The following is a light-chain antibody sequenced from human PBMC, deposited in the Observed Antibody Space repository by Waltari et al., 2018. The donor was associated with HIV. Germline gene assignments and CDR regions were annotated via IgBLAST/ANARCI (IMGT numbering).Light chain of an antibody. Sequence: QSVLTQPPSASGTPGQRVTISCSGSSANIGSTTVNWYQHLPGTSPKLLIYSNNQRPSGVPDRFSGSKSGTSASLAISGLQFEDEADYYCAAWDDSLKVVFGGGTKLTVL. V-gene: IGLV1-44*01. CDR2: SNN. J-gene: IGLJ2*01. CDR1: SANIGSTT. CDR3: AAWDDSLKVV.